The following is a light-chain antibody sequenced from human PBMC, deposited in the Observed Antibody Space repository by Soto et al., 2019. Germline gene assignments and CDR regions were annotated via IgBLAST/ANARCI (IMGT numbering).Light chain of an antibody. CDR3: QQYYATPFT. Sequence: DIVMTQSPDSLAVSLGERATINCKSSQSVLYSSNNANYLAWYQQKPGQPPKLLLYWASTRASGVPDRFSGSGSGTDFSLIVSSLQAEDVAVYYCQQYYATPFTFGPGTKVDI. CDR2: WAS. CDR1: QSVLYSSNNANY. V-gene: IGKV4-1*01. J-gene: IGKJ3*01.